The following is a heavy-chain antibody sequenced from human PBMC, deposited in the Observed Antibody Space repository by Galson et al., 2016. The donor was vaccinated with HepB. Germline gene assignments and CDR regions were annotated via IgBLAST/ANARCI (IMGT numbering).Heavy chain of an antibody. Sequence: PALVKPTQTLTLTCTFSGFSLSTSEVGVGWIRQPPGKALEWLALIYWDDDKRYSPSLKSRLTITKDTSKNQVVLTMTNMDPVDTATYYCARSRPLLEWLLQPFDSWGQGTLVTVSS. CDR2: IYWDDDK. J-gene: IGHJ4*02. D-gene: IGHD3-3*01. V-gene: IGHV2-5*02. CDR3: ARSRPLLEWLLQPFDS. CDR1: GFSLSTSEVG.